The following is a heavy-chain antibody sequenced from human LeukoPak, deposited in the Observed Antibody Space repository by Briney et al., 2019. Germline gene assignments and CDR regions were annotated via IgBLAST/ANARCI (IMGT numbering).Heavy chain of an antibody. V-gene: IGHV3-33*01. Sequence: GGSLTLSCAASGFTLSSYGIHWVRQAPGKGLEWVAVIWFDGSNKNYADSVKGRFTISRDNSKNTLYLQMNSLRAEDTAVYYCARGGFHAPGYRSTSQYYFDYWGQGTLVTVSS. J-gene: IGHJ4*02. CDR2: IWFDGSNK. D-gene: IGHD2-2*01. CDR1: GFTLSSYG. CDR3: ARGGFHAPGYRSTSQYYFDY.